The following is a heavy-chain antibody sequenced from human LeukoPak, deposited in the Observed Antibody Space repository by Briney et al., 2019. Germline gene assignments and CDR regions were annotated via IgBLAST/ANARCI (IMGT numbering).Heavy chain of an antibody. J-gene: IGHJ3*02. CDR3: GGGAAAGTPPGAFDI. D-gene: IGHD6-13*01. CDR2: ISYDGSNK. Sequence: GGSLRLSCAASGFTFSSYGMHWVRQAPGKGLEWVAVISYDGSNKYYADSVKGRFTISRDNSKNTLYLQMNSLRAEDTAVYYCGGGAAAGTPPGAFDIWGQGTMVTASS. CDR1: GFTFSSYG. V-gene: IGHV3-30*03.